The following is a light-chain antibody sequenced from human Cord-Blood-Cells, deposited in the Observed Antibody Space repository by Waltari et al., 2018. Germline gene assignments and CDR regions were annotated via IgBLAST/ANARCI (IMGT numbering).Light chain of an antibody. CDR3: CSYAGSSTNVV. CDR2: EVS. CDR1: SSDVGSYNL. J-gene: IGLJ2*01. Sequence: QSALTQPASVSGSPRQSITISCTGTSSDVGSYNLVSWYQQHPGKAPKLMIYEVSKLPSGVSNRFSGAKSGNTASLTISGLQAEDEADYYCCSYAGSSTNVVFGGGTKLTVL. V-gene: IGLV2-23*02.